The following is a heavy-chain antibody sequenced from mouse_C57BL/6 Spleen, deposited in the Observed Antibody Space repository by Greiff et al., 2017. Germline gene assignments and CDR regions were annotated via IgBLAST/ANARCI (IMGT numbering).Heavy chain of an antibody. CDR2: INPNYGTT. D-gene: IGHD2-4*01. V-gene: IGHV1-39*01. CDR3: ARSYDYDGYYFDY. CDR1: GYSFTDYN. Sequence: VHVKQSGPELVKPGASVKISCKASGYSFTDYNMNWVKQSNGKSLEWIGVINPNYGTTSYNQKFKGKATLTVDQSSSTAYMQLNSLTFEDSAVYYCARSYDYDGYYFDYWGQGTTLTVSS. J-gene: IGHJ2*01.